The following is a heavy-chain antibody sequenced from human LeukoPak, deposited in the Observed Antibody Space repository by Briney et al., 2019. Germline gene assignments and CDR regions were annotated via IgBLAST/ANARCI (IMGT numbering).Heavy chain of an antibody. CDR1: GGTFSSYA. J-gene: IGHJ4*02. V-gene: IGHV3-23*01. D-gene: IGHD4-17*01. CDR3: ATWGTVTTGFDY. Sequence: ASVKVSCKASGGTFSSYAISWVRQAPGKGLEWVSAISGSGGSTYYADSVKGRFTISRDNSKNTLYLQMNSLRAEDTAVYYCATWGTVTTGFDYWGQGTLVTVSS. CDR2: ISGSGGST.